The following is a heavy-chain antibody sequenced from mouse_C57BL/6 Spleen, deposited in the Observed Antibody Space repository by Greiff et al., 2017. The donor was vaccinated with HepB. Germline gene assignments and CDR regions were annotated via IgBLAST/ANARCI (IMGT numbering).Heavy chain of an antibody. Sequence: EVKVVESGGGLVKPGGSLKLSCAASGFTFSSYAMSWVRQTPEKRLEWVATISDGGSYTYYPDNVKGRFTISRDNAKNNLYLQMSHLKSEDTAMYYCARDRRFDYWGQGTTLTVSS. CDR3: ARDRRFDY. CDR1: GFTFSSYA. CDR2: ISDGGSYT. J-gene: IGHJ2*01. V-gene: IGHV5-4*01.